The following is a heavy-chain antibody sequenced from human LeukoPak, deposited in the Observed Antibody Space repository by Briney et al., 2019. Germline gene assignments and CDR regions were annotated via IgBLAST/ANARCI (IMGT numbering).Heavy chain of an antibody. CDR2: IYHSGST. CDR1: GYSISSGYY. J-gene: IGHJ3*02. CDR3: AKNGGDYGDYALLTRSAFDI. V-gene: IGHV4-38-2*02. D-gene: IGHD4-17*01. Sequence: PSETLSLTCSVSGYSISSGYYWGWIRQPPGKGLEWIGSIYHSGSTYYNPSLKSRVTISVDTSKNQFSLKLSSVTAADTAVYYCAKNGGDYGDYALLTRSAFDIWGQGTMVTVSS.